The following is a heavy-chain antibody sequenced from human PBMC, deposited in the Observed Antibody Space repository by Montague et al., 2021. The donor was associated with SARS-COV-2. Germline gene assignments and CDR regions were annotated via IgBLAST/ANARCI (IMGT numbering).Heavy chain of an antibody. V-gene: IGHV3-21*01. CDR3: ARGGGRWVTIFGVVGYYDGTDV. D-gene: IGHD3-3*01. J-gene: IGHJ6*02. Sequence: SLRLSCAASGFTFSSYSMNWVRQAPGKGLEWVSSISYGSSYIYYADSVKGRFTISRDNAKNSLYLQMNSLRAEDTAVYYCARGGGRWVTIFGVVGYYDGTDVWGQGTTVTVSS. CDR1: GFTFSSYS. CDR2: ISYGSSYI.